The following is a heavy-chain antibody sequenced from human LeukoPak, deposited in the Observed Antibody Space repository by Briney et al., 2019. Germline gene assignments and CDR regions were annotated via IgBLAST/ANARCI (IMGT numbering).Heavy chain of an antibody. CDR1: GFTFSSYA. CDR2: ISGSGGST. Sequence: PGRSLRLSCAASGFTFSSYAMHWVRQAPGKGLEWVSAISGSGGSTYYADSVKGRFTISRDNSKNTLYLQMNSLRAEDTAVYYCAKEVYVAAAGTRWFDPWGQGTLVTVSS. V-gene: IGHV3-23*01. D-gene: IGHD6-13*01. J-gene: IGHJ5*02. CDR3: AKEVYVAAAGTRWFDP.